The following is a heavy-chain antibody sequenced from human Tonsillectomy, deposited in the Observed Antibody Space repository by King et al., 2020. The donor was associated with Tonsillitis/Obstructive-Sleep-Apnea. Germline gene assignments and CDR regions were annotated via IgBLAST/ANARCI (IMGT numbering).Heavy chain of an antibody. CDR2: INHSGST. D-gene: IGHD3-3*01. V-gene: IGHV4-34*01. CDR3: ARLPHRITIFGVVIPSKKKSFDY. J-gene: IGHJ4*02. Sequence: VQLQQWGAGLLKPSETLSLTCAVYGGSFSGYYWSWIRQPPGKGLEWIGEINHSGSTNYNPSLKSRVTISVDTSKNQFSLKLSSVTAADTAVYYCARLPHRITIFGVVIPSKKKSFDYWGQGTLVTVSS. CDR1: GGSFSGYY.